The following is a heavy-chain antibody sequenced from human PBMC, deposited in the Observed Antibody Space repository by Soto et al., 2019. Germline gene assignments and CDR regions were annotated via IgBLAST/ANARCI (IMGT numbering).Heavy chain of an antibody. J-gene: IGHJ4*02. D-gene: IGHD3-10*01. CDR2: INPSGGST. CDR3: ASSYGSGSSFDY. Sequence: QVQLVQSGAEVKKPGDSVKVSCKASGYTFTSYYMHWVRQAPGQGLEWMGIINPSGGSTSYAQKFQGRVTMTRDTSTSTVYMELSSLRSEDTAVYYCASSYGSGSSFDYWGQGTLVTVSS. V-gene: IGHV1-46*01. CDR1: GYTFTSYY.